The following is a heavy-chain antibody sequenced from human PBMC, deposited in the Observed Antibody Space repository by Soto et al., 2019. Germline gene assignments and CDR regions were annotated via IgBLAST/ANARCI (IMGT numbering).Heavy chain of an antibody. V-gene: IGHV4-31*03. CDR1: GGSISSGGYY. D-gene: IGHD6-25*01. J-gene: IGHJ5*02. CDR2: IYYSGST. Sequence: KTSETLSLTCTVSGGSISSGGYYWSWIRQHPGKGLEWIGYIYYSGSTYYNPSLKSRVTISVDTSKNQFSLKLSSVTAADTAVYYCARDFPGSAFDPWGQGTLVTVSS. CDR3: ARDFPGSAFDP.